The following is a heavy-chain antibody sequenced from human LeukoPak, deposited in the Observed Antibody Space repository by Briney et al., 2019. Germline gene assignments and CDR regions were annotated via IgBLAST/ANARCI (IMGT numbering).Heavy chain of an antibody. CDR3: ARVGYYDSSGYYAYLQH. J-gene: IGHJ1*01. CDR2: IYTSGST. CDR1: GGSISSGSYY. V-gene: IGHV4-61*02. D-gene: IGHD3-22*01. Sequence: KPSQTLSLTCTVSGGSISSGSYYWSWIRQPAGKGLEWIGRIYTSGSTNYNPSLKSRVTISVDTSKNQFSLKLSSVTAADTAVYYCARVGYYDSSGYYAYLQHWGQGTLVTVSS.